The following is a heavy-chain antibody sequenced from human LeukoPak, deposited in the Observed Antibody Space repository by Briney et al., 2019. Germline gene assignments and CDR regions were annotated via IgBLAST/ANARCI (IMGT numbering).Heavy chain of an antibody. D-gene: IGHD1-26*01. J-gene: IGHJ4*02. CDR3: AKVLSGSYDLDY. CDR2: ISYDGSNK. CDR1: GFTFSSYA. Sequence: GRSLRPSCAASGFTFSSYAMHWVRQAPGKGLGWVAAISYDGSNKYYADSVKGRFTISTDNSKNTLYLQMNSLRAEDTAVCYCAKVLSGSYDLDYWGQGTLVTVSS. V-gene: IGHV3-30-3*01.